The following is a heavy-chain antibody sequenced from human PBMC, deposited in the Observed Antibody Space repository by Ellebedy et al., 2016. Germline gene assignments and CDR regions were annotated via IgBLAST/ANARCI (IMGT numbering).Heavy chain of an antibody. CDR1: GGTFNNNA. J-gene: IGHJ6*02. Sequence: ASVKVSCKASGGTFNNNAISWVRQAPGQGLEWMGRIIPIVGITTYAQKFQARVTITADKSTSTAYMELSRLISEDTAVYYCARDGMRVLEWSFKFGMDVWGQGTTVTVSS. V-gene: IGHV1-69*04. D-gene: IGHD3-3*01. CDR3: ARDGMRVLEWSFKFGMDV. CDR2: IIPIVGIT.